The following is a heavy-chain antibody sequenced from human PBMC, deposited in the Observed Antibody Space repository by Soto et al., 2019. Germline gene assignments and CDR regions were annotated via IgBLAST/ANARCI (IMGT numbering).Heavy chain of an antibody. D-gene: IGHD3-22*01. Sequence: ASVKVSCKASGYTFTGYYMHWVRQAPGQGLVWMGMINPSGGSTAYARRFQGRVIMTTDTSTSTVYMELSSLRSEDTAAYYCARGYYDKSGYYWGYWGQGTLVTVSS. CDR2: INPSGGST. V-gene: IGHV1-46*01. CDR3: ARGYYDKSGYYWGY. CDR1: GYTFTGYY. J-gene: IGHJ4*02.